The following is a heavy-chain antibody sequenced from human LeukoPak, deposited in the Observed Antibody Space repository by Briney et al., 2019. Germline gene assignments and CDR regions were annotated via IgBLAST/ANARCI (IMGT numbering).Heavy chain of an antibody. CDR3: ARLVRYEEPNTAMALDY. Sequence: GESLKISCKGSGYSLTSYWIGWVRQMPGKGLEWMGIIYPGDSDTRYSPSFQGQVTISADKSISTAYLQWSSLKASDTAMYYCARLVRYEEPNTAMALDYWGQGTLVTVSS. CDR1: GYSLTSYW. D-gene: IGHD5-18*01. J-gene: IGHJ4*02. V-gene: IGHV5-51*01. CDR2: IYPGDSDT.